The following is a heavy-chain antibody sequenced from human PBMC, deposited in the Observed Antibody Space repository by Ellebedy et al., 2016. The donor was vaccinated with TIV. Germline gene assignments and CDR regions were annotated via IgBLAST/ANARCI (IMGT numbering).Heavy chain of an antibody. CDR2: VSPYDGNT. CDR3: ARGFRYGSGRWPLDH. V-gene: IGHV1-18*01. CDR1: GYTLMSYG. D-gene: IGHD4-23*01. Sequence: AASVKVSCKASGYTLMSYGICWVRQAPGQGLEWMGWVSPYDGNTNYAQKFQGRVTMTIVTSTSTGYMELRSLRSDDTAVYYCARGFRYGSGRWPLDHWGQGTLVTVSS. J-gene: IGHJ4*02.